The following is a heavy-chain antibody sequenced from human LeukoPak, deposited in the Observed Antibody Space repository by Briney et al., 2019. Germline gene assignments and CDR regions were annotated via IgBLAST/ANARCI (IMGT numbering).Heavy chain of an antibody. J-gene: IGHJ4*02. CDR3: ARDSVGATSGHYFDY. V-gene: IGHV4-59*01. CDR1: GGPISSYY. Sequence: PSEALSLTCTVSGGPISSYYWSWIRQPPGKGLEWIGYIYYSGSTNYNPSLKSRVTISVDTSKNQFSLKLSSVTAADAAVYYCARDSVGATSGHYFDYWGQGTLVTVSS. CDR2: IYYSGST. D-gene: IGHD1-26*01.